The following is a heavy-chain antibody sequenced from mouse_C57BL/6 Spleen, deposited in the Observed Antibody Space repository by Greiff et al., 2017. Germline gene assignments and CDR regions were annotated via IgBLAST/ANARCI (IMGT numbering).Heavy chain of an antibody. CDR3: TGGYSNYPFAY. D-gene: IGHD2-5*01. V-gene: IGHV6-3*01. Sequence: EVKLEESGGGLVQPGGSMKLSCVASGFTFSNYWMNWVRQSPEKGLEWVAQIRLKSDNYATHYAESVKGRFTISRDDSKSSVYLQMNNLRAEDTGIYYCTGGYSNYPFAYWGQGTLVTVSA. J-gene: IGHJ3*01. CDR1: GFTFSNYW. CDR2: IRLKSDNYAT.